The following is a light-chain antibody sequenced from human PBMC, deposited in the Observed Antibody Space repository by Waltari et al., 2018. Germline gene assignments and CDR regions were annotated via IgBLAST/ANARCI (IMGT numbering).Light chain of an antibody. CDR3: QAWDSSTYVV. Sequence: SYELTQPPSVSVFPGQTASITCSADQLGDKYACWYQHKPGQSPVLVIYQDSKRPSGIPERFSGSNSGNTATLTISGTQAMDEADYYCQAWDSSTYVVFGGGTKLTVL. CDR1: QLGDKY. J-gene: IGLJ2*01. V-gene: IGLV3-1*01. CDR2: QDS.